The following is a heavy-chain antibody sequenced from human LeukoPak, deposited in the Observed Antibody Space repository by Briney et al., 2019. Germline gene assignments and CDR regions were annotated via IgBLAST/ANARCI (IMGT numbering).Heavy chain of an antibody. V-gene: IGHV5-51*01. D-gene: IGHD6-13*01. J-gene: IGHJ5*02. CDR1: GYSFTNYW. CDR2: IYPGDSDI. Sequence: GESLKISCKASGYSFTNYWIAWVRQMPGKGLEWMGIIYPGDSDIRYSPSFQGHVTISGDKSISTAYLQWSSLKASDTAMYYCARHKLALNWFDPWGQGTLVTVSS. CDR3: ARHKLALNWFDP.